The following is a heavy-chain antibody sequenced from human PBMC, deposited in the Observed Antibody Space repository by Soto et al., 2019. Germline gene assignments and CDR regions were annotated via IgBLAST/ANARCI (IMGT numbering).Heavy chain of an antibody. J-gene: IGHJ4*02. V-gene: IGHV3-30*03. D-gene: IGHD1-26*01. Sequence: QVQLVESGGGVVQPGRSLRLSCAASGFTFSRYGMHWVRQAPGKGLEWVAVISYDGSNKYYADAVKGRFTISRDNTKNTQYLQMNSLRAEDTAGYYCARSPYSVSYLAYFDYWGQGTLVTVSS. CDR3: ARSPYSVSYLAYFDY. CDR2: ISYDGSNK. CDR1: GFTFSRYG.